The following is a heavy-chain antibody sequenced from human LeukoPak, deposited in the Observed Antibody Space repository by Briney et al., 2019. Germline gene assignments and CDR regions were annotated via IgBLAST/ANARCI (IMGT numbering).Heavy chain of an antibody. CDR1: GFSFSDYT. CDR3: ARDESGDNDAFDI. J-gene: IGHJ3*02. CDR2: ISGSSNYI. V-gene: IGHV3-21*01. D-gene: IGHD2-21*01. Sequence: GGSLRLSCAASGFSFSDYTMNWVRLAPGKGLEWVSSISGSSNYIYYADSVKDRFTISRGNAKNSLYLQMNSLRVEDTAVYYCARDESGDNDAFDIWGQGTMVTVSS.